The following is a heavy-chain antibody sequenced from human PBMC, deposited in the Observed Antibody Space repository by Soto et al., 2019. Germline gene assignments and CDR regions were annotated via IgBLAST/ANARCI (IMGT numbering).Heavy chain of an antibody. J-gene: IGHJ6*02. D-gene: IGHD6-19*01. CDR1: GYTFTSYY. Sequence: ASVKVSCKASGYTFTSYYMHWVRQAPGQGLEWMGIINPSGGSTSYAQKFQGRATMTRDTSTSTVYMELSSLRSEDTAVYYCARGRVNSGWYYYYYGMDVWGQGTTVTVSS. CDR3: ARGRVNSGWYYYYYGMDV. CDR2: INPSGGST. V-gene: IGHV1-46*01.